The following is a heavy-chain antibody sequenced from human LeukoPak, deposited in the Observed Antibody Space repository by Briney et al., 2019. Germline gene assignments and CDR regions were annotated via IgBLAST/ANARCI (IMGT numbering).Heavy chain of an antibody. V-gene: IGHV3-7*01. CDR3: ASHSYGYNH. CDR2: IKQDGSEK. Sequence: GGSLRLSCAASGIIITSYWMSWVRQTPGKGLEWVANIKQDGSEKNYVDSVKGRFTIFRDNARNSLYLQMNSLGVEDTAVYYCASHSYGYNHWGQGTLVIVSS. D-gene: IGHD3-16*01. J-gene: IGHJ5*02. CDR1: GIIITSYW.